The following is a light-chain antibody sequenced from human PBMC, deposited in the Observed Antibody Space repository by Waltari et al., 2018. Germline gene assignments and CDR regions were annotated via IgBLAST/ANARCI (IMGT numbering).Light chain of an antibody. J-gene: IGLJ3*02. V-gene: IGLV1-47*01. CDR1: SSNIGSNF. CDR2: RND. CDR3: AAWDGSLTGPV. Sequence: QSVLTQPPSASGTPGQRVTISCSGSSSNIGSNFVYWYQQLPGTAPNLLIYRNDQRPSGVPDRFSGSKSGTSASLAISGLRSEDEADYYCAAWDGSLTGPVFGGGTKLTVL.